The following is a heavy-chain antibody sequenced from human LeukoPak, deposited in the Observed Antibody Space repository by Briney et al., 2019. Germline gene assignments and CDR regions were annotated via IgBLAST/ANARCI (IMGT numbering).Heavy chain of an antibody. V-gene: IGHV3-30*18. D-gene: IGHD6-19*01. CDR2: TSSDGSNQ. CDR1: GFTFSSYD. J-gene: IGHJ4*02. Sequence: GGSLRLSCAVSGFTFSSYDMHWVRQGPGKGLEWVAVTSSDGSNQYYADSVKGRFTISRDNSKNTLYLQMNSLRAEDTAVYYCAKERSSGWYYFDYWGQGTLVTVSS. CDR3: AKERSSGWYYFDY.